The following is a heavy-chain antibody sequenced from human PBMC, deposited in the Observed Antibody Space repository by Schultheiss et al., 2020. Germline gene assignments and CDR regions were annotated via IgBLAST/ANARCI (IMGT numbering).Heavy chain of an antibody. J-gene: IGHJ4*02. D-gene: IGHD1-26*01. Sequence: GESLKISCAASGFTFSSYSMNWVRQAPGKGLEWVAVISYDGSNKYYADSVKGRFTISRDNSKNTLYLQMNSLRAEDTAVYYCASSGRELLLKEAVNNDYWGQGTLVTFSS. V-gene: IGHV3-30*03. CDR3: ASSGRELLLKEAVNNDY. CDR1: GFTFSSYS. CDR2: ISYDGSNK.